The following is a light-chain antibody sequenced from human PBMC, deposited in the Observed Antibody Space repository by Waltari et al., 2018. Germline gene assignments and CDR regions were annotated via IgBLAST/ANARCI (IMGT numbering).Light chain of an antibody. J-gene: IGLJ2*01. CDR1: SSDVGVSNL. CDR3: CSYAGTNTWV. V-gene: IGLV2-23*02. Sequence: QSAPIQPAFVSAYPGQSLPISCQGTSSDVGVSNLISLYHQTPAKAPKPLIFEVSKRPTGVSNRFSASKSGNTASMTISGLQAEDEATYHCCSYAGTNTWVFGGGTKVTVL. CDR2: EVS.